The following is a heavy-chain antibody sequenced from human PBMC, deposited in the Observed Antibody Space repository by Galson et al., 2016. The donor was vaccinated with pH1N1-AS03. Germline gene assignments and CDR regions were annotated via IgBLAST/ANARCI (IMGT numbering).Heavy chain of an antibody. CDR3: ARKPTGSMVVTIGVWYFDL. J-gene: IGHJ2*01. CDR1: GFSLNTNGVG. V-gene: IGHV2-5*01. CDR2: IYWNSEK. D-gene: IGHD2-21*02. Sequence: PALVKPTQTLTLTCDFSGFSLNTNGVGVGWIRQPPGKPLEWLALIYWNSEKRYNPFLKGRLTITEDTSKNQVVLTMTNMAPGGTATYFCARKPTGSMVVTIGVWYFDLWGRGTLVAVSS.